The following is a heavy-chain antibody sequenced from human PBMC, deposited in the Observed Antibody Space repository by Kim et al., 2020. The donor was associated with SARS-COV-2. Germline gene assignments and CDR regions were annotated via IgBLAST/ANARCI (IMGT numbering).Heavy chain of an antibody. Sequence: GGSLRLSCAASGFTFSSYAMHWVRQAPGKGLEWLAVISYDGSNKYYADSVKGRFTLSLSPSHPPLSLPIPLLLPSDPSVSYCASERGYGDDESPAFDS. CDR1: GFTFSSYA. CDR3: ASERGYGDDESPAFDS. V-gene: IGHV3-30-3*01. D-gene: IGHD4-17*01. CDR2: ISYDGSNK. J-gene: IGHJ4*01.